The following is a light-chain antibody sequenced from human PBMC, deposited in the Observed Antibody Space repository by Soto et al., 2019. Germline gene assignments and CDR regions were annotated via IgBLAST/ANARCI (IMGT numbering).Light chain of an antibody. Sequence: EIVLTQSPGTLSLSPGERATLSRRASQSVGRSLAWYQQKPGQAPRLLIYTTSNRATGIPDRFIGSGSGTDFTLTISRLEPEDFAVYYCQQFGSSLPFGGGTKVEIK. CDR3: QQFGSSLP. J-gene: IGKJ4*01. CDR1: QSVGRS. CDR2: TTS. V-gene: IGKV3-20*01.